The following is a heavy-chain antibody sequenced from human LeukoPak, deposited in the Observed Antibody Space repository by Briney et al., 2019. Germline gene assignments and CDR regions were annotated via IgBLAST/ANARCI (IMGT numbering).Heavy chain of an antibody. CDR3: ATYYYDSSGYYYYGMDV. CDR1: GYTFTSYD. J-gene: IGHJ6*02. D-gene: IGHD3-22*01. CDR2: MNPNSGNT. V-gene: IGHV1-8*01. Sequence: GASVKVSCKASGYTFTSYDINWVRQATGQGLEWMGWMNPNSGNTGYAQKFQGRVTMTRNTSISTAYMELSSLRSEDTAVYYCATYYYDSSGYYYYGMDVWGQGTTVTVSS.